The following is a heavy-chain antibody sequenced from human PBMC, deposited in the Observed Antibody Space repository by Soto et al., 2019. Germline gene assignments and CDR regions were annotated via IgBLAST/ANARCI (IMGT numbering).Heavy chain of an antibody. CDR3: ARDNSSSSDGWFDP. V-gene: IGHV3-21*01. CDR2: ISSSSSYI. CDR1: GFTFSSYS. Sequence: EVQLVESGGGLVKPGGSLRLSCAASGFTFSSYSMNWVRQAPGKGLEWVSSISSSSSYIYYADSVKGRFTISRDNAKNSLYLQMNILRAEDTAVYYCARDNSSSSDGWFDPWGQGTLVTVSS. J-gene: IGHJ5*02. D-gene: IGHD6-13*01.